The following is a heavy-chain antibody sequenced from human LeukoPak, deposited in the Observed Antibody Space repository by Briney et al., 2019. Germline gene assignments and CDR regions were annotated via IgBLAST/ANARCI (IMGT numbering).Heavy chain of an antibody. D-gene: IGHD6-19*01. CDR1: GFTFSSYW. CDR2: IKQDGSEK. V-gene: IGHV3-7*01. CDR3: ARDVRSGWPYYYYYMDV. Sequence: GGSLRLSCAASGFTFSSYWMSWVRQAPGKGLEWVANIKQDGSEKYYVDSVKGRFTISRDNAKNSLYLQMNSLRAEDTAVYYCARDVRSGWPYYYYYMDVWGKGTTVTVSS. J-gene: IGHJ6*03.